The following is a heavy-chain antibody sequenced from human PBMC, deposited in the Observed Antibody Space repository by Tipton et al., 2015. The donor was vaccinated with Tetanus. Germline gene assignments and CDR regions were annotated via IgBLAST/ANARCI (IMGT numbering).Heavy chain of an antibody. V-gene: IGHV4-4*02. CDR1: GGSIRSSNW. CDR2: IYHSGTT. Sequence: TLSLTCAVSGGSIRSSNWWSWVRQTPGKGLEWIGEIYHSGTTNYNPSLKSRVTMSVDNSKNQFSLKLNSVTAADTAVYYCARIVRMGDFSFFDSWGLGTLVTVSS. D-gene: IGHD3-16*01. J-gene: IGHJ4*02. CDR3: ARIVRMGDFSFFDS.